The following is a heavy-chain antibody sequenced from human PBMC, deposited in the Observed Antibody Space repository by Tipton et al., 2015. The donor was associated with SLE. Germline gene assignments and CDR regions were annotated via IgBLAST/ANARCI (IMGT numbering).Heavy chain of an antibody. J-gene: IGHJ4*02. CDR1: GGSISSGDYY. CDR3: ARVRASGWYKWYFDY. V-gene: IGHV4-30-4*01. CDR2: IYYSGST. D-gene: IGHD6-19*01. Sequence: TLSLTCTISGGSISSGDYYWSWVRQPPGKGLEWIGYIYYSGSTYYNPSLKSRVTISVDTSKNQFSLQLSSVTAADAAVYYCARVRASGWYKWYFDYWGQGTLVTVSS.